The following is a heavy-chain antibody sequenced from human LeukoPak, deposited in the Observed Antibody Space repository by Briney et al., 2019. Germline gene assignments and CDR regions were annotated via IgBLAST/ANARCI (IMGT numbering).Heavy chain of an antibody. CDR2: MDSSGST. D-gene: IGHD5-12*01. CDR1: GGSSSSYY. Sequence: SETLSLTCTVSGGSSSSYYWTWIRQPPGKGLEWIGYMDSSGSTIYNPSLQSRLTMSLDTSKNQFSLRLSSVTAADTAIYYCTRAVGDSGYGRFSDCWGQGSLVTVSS. V-gene: IGHV4-59*12. CDR3: TRAVGDSGYGRFSDC. J-gene: IGHJ4*02.